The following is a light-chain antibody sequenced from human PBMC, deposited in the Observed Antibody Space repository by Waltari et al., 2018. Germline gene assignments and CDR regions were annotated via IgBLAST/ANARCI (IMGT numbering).Light chain of an antibody. CDR3: QQRRNWPLT. J-gene: IGKJ4*01. Sequence: SWRASADSHSYFSWYQQRPGQSPWLLIYGTANSATGIAARFSGRGFGSDFTLTISSLEPEDFAVYYCQQRRNWPLTFGGGTTVEIK. CDR2: GTA. CDR1: ADSHSY. V-gene: IGKV3-11*01.